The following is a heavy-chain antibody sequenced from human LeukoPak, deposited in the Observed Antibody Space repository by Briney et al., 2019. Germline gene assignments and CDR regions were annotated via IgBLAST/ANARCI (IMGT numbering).Heavy chain of an antibody. CDR2: ISWDGGST. J-gene: IGHJ4*02. CDR3: AKDIFPHYVWGSYQLNNFDY. CDR1: GFTFDDYT. V-gene: IGHV3-43*01. Sequence: PGGSLRLSCAASGFTFDDYTMHWVRQAPGKGLEWVSLISWDGGSTYYAESVKGRFTISRDNSKNSLYLQMNSLRTEDTALYYCAKDIFPHYVWGSYQLNNFDYWGQGTLVTVSS. D-gene: IGHD3-16*02.